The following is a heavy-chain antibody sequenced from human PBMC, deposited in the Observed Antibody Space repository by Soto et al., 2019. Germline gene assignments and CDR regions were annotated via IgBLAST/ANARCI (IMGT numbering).Heavy chain of an antibody. J-gene: IGHJ4*02. D-gene: IGHD5-18*01. CDR3: ARDLTGYGFGNY. Sequence: LSLTCTVSGGSVSSGSYYWSWIRQPPGKGLEWIGYIYYSGSTNYNPSLKSRVTISVDTSKNQFSLKLSSVTAADTAVYYCARDLTGYGFGNYWGQGTLVTVSS. CDR1: GGSVSSGSYY. CDR2: IYYSGST. V-gene: IGHV4-61*01.